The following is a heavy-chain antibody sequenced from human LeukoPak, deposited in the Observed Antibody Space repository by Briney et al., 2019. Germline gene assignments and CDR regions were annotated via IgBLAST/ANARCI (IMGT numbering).Heavy chain of an antibody. J-gene: IGHJ4*02. Sequence: SETLSLTCTVSGGSISSYYWSWIRQPPGKGLEWIGYIYYSGSTNYNPSLKSRVTISVDTSKNQFSLKLSSVTAADTAVYYCARDRVRGWYGYWGQGTLVTVSS. D-gene: IGHD6-19*01. CDR3: ARDRVRGWYGY. CDR1: GGSISSYY. V-gene: IGHV4-59*01. CDR2: IYYSGST.